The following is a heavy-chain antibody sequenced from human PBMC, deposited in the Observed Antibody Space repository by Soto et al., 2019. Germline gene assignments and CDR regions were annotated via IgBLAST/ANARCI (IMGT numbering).Heavy chain of an antibody. J-gene: IGHJ6*03. Sequence: SETLSLTCSVSGSSVNSGSLFWGWIRQSPGKGLEWIGNVGHSGPTHTNPSFKSRVTISVDRSKNQVSLELSSVTAADTAVYYCARGGMRGRYYYYYMDVWGKGTTVTVSS. CDR2: VGHSGPT. CDR3: ARGGMRGRYYYYYMDV. D-gene: IGHD3-10*01. CDR1: GSSVNSGSLF. V-gene: IGHV4-39*07.